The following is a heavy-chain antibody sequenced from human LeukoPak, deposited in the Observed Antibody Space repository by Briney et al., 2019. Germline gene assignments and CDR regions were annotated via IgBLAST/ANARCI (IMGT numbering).Heavy chain of an antibody. V-gene: IGHV3-66*01. Sequence: GGSLRLSCAASGFPVNDNYMSWVRQAPGEGLEWVSIIYVAGDTYYADSVKGRFTISRDNAKNSLYLQMNSLRAEDTAVYYCARDFVLPLDYWGQGTLVTVSS. D-gene: IGHD3-10*01. J-gene: IGHJ4*02. CDR1: GFPVNDNY. CDR3: ARDFVLPLDY. CDR2: IYVAGDT.